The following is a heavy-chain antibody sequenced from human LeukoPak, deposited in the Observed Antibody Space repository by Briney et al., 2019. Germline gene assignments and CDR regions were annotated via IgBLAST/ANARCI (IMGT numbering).Heavy chain of an antibody. CDR2: ISYDGSNK. CDR1: GFTFSSYA. J-gene: IGHJ3*02. Sequence: GGSLRLSCAASGFTFSSYAMHWVRQAPGKGLEWVAVISYDGSNKYYADSVKGRFTISRDNSKNTLYLQMNSLRAEDTAVYYCAKDGGVGAFDIWGQGTMVTVPS. D-gene: IGHD3-3*01. V-gene: IGHV3-30*04. CDR3: AKDGGVGAFDI.